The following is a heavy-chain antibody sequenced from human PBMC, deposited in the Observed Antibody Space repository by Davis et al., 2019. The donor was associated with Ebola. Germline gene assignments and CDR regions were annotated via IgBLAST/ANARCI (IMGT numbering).Heavy chain of an antibody. Sequence: GESLKISCAASGFTVSSNYMSWVRQAPGKGLEWVSVIYSGGSTYYADSVKGRFTISRDNSKNTLYLQMNSLRAEDTAVYYCARETRNYYYYGMDVWGQGTTVTVSS. D-gene: IGHD4-23*01. V-gene: IGHV3-66*01. CDR2: IYSGGST. J-gene: IGHJ6*02. CDR3: ARETRNYYYYGMDV. CDR1: GFTVSSNY.